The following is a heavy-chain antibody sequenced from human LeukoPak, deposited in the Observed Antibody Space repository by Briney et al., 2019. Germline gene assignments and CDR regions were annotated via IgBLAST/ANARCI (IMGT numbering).Heavy chain of an antibody. V-gene: IGHV3-30*18. J-gene: IGHJ4*02. CDR3: AKDLGYGYTTYFDY. CDR2: ISYDGSNK. D-gene: IGHD5-18*01. Sequence: PGRSLRLSCAASGFTFSSYGMHWVRQAPGKGLEWVAAISYDGSNKYYADSVKGRFTISRDNSKNTLYLQMNSLRAEDTAVYYCAKDLGYGYTTYFDYWGQGTLVTVSS. CDR1: GFTFSSYG.